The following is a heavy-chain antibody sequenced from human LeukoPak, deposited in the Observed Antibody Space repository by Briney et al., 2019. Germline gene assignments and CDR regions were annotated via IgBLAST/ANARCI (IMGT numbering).Heavy chain of an antibody. V-gene: IGHV3-30*14. CDR1: GFTFSSYA. D-gene: IGHD3-10*01. Sequence: PGGSLRLSCAASGFTFSSYAMHWVRQAPGKGLEWVAVISYDGSNKYYADSVKGRFTISRDNSKNTLYLQMNSLRAEDTAVYYCARDFSGSWVWVFDIWGQGTMVTVSS. CDR3: ARDFSGSWVWVFDI. J-gene: IGHJ3*02. CDR2: ISYDGSNK.